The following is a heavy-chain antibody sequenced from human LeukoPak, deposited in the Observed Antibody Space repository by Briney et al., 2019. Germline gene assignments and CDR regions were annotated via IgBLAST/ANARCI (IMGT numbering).Heavy chain of an antibody. V-gene: IGHV3-30*18. CDR3: AKAGAVAGLFDY. Sequence: PGRSLRLSCAASGFTFSSYGMHWVRQAPGKGLEWVAVISYDGSNKYYADSVNGRFTISRDNSKNTLYLQMNSLRAEDTAVYYCAKAGAVAGLFDYWGQGTLVTVSS. J-gene: IGHJ4*02. CDR1: GFTFSSYG. D-gene: IGHD6-19*01. CDR2: ISYDGSNK.